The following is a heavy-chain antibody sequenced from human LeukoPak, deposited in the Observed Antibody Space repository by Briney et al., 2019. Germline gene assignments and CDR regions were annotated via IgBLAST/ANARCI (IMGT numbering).Heavy chain of an antibody. Sequence: TGGSLRLSCAASGFTFSSYGMHWVRQAPGKGLEWVAVISYDGSNKYYADSVKGRFTISRDNSKNTLYLQMNSLRAEDTAVYYCAKDRGELRLDPWGQGTLVTVSS. D-gene: IGHD1-26*01. CDR2: ISYDGSNK. CDR3: AKDRGELRLDP. CDR1: GFTFSSYG. V-gene: IGHV3-30*18. J-gene: IGHJ5*02.